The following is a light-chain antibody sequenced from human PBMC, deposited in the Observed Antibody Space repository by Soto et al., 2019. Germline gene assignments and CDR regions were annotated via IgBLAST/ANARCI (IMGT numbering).Light chain of an antibody. J-gene: IGKJ4*01. CDR1: QSVGSY. CDR2: DTS. V-gene: IGKV3-11*01. Sequence: EIVLTQSPATLSLSPGERATLSCMASQSVGSYLTWYQQKPGQAPRLLIYDTSNRATGIPARFSGSGFGTDFTRTISSLEPEDFAVYYCQQRTNWRLTFGGGTKVDIK. CDR3: QQRTNWRLT.